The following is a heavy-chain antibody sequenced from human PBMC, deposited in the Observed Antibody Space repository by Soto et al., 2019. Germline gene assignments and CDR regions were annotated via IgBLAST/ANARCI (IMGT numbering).Heavy chain of an antibody. CDR3: SRETQGPPYSSSWGALGY. J-gene: IGHJ4*02. V-gene: IGHV4-31*03. D-gene: IGHD6-13*01. Sequence: QVQLQESGPGLVKPSQTLSLTCTVSGGSISSGGYYWSWIRQDPGKGLEWIGYIYYSGSTHYNPSLKSRVTISVDTSKNQFSLKLSSVTAADTAVYYCSRETQGPPYSSSWGALGYWGQGTLVTVSS. CDR2: IYYSGST. CDR1: GGSISSGGYY.